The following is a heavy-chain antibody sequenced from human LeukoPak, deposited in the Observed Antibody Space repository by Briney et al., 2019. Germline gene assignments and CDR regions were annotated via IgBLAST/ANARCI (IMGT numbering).Heavy chain of an antibody. Sequence: TSETLSLTCTISGGSISSSSSYWGWIRQPPGKGLECIGSIYYSGRTYYNPSLKSRVTISVDTSKSQFSLKLSSVTAADTAVYYCARSLYYYGSDSFDIWGQGTMVTVSS. CDR2: IYYSGRT. J-gene: IGHJ3*02. D-gene: IGHD3-10*01. CDR1: GGSISSSSSY. CDR3: ARSLYYYGSDSFDI. V-gene: IGHV4-39*07.